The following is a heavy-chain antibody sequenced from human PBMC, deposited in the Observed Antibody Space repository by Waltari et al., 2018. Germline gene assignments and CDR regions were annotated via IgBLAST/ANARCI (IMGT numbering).Heavy chain of an antibody. CDR2: INHSGST. CDR3: ARVVPAASWYYYYYMDV. J-gene: IGHJ6*03. D-gene: IGHD2-2*01. V-gene: IGHV4-34*01. Sequence: QVQLQQWGAGLLKPSETLSLTCAVCGGSFSGYYWSWIRKPPGKGLEWIGEINHSGSTNYHPSLKSRVTRAVDTSKNQFSLKLSSVTAADTAVYYCARVVPAASWYYYYYMDVWGKGTTVTVSS. CDR1: GGSFSGYY.